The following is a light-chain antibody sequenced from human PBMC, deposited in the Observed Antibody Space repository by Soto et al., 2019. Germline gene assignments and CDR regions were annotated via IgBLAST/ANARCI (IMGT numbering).Light chain of an antibody. CDR2: DGS. V-gene: IGKV3-11*01. J-gene: IGKJ1*01. CDR1: QGVSYY. CDR3: QQRSNWRT. Sequence: ELVLTLSPATLSLSQGERATLCCRDRQGVSYYLARYQQKPGQAPRLFTFDGSNWATGIPARFSGSGSGTDFILSIRSLVLEDFAVYYCQQRSNWRTFGQGTKVDI.